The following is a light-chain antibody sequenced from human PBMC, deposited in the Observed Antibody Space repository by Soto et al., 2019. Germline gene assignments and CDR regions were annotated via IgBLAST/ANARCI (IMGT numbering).Light chain of an antibody. J-gene: IGLJ1*01. CDR1: SSDVGGYKF. CDR3: NSYAGSRPLYV. V-gene: IGLV2-14*01. Sequence: QSALTQPASVSGSPGQSITISCTGTSSDVGGYKFVSWYQQHPGKVPKLLIYEVTNRPSGVSNRFSGSKSGNTASLTISGLQAEDEADYYCNSYAGSRPLYVFGTGTKVTVL. CDR2: EVT.